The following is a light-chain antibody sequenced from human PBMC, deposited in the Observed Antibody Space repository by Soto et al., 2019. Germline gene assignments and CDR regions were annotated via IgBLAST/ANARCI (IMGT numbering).Light chain of an antibody. CDR3: QQYQT. CDR2: ATS. V-gene: IGKV3-20*01. CDR1: QSVGSSY. Sequence: PGERATLSCRASQSVGSSYLAWYKQKPGQAPRLLIYATSSRATGIPDRFSGSGSGTDFTLTISRLEPEDFAVYYCQQYQTFGPGTKVDI. J-gene: IGKJ3*01.